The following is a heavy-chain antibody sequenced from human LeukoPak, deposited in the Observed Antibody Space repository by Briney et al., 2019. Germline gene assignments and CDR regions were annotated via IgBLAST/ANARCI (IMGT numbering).Heavy chain of an antibody. Sequence: PGGSLRLSCAASGFTVSSNYMSWVRQAPGKGLEWVSVIYSGGSTYYADSVKGRFTISRDNSKNTLYLQMNSLRAEDTTVYYCARGGYSYGPYYFDYWSQGTLVTVSS. CDR3: ARGGYSYGPYYFDY. CDR1: GFTVSSNY. CDR2: IYSGGST. V-gene: IGHV3-66*01. J-gene: IGHJ4*02. D-gene: IGHD5-18*01.